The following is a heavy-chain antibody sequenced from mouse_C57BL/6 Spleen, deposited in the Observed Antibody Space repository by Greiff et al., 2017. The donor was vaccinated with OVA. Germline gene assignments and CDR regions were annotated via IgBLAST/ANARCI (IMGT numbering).Heavy chain of an antibody. CDR2: INPGSGGT. CDR3: ARGATVVATDYAMDY. Sequence: VKLMESGAELVRPGTSVKVSCKASGYAFTNYLIEWVKQRPGQGLEWIGVINPGSGGTNYNEKFKGKATLTADKSSSTAYMQLSSLTSEDSAVYFCARGATVVATDYAMDYWGQGTSVTVSS. J-gene: IGHJ4*01. V-gene: IGHV1-54*01. D-gene: IGHD1-1*01. CDR1: GYAFTNYL.